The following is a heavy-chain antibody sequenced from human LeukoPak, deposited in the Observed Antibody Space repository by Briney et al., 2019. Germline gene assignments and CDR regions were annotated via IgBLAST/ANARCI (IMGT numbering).Heavy chain of an antibody. D-gene: IGHD6-13*01. V-gene: IGHV3-30*02. Sequence: GGSLRLSCAASGFTFSSYGMHWVRQAPGKGLEGVAFIRYDGSNKYYADSVKGRFTISRDNSKNTLYLQMNSLRAEDTAVYYCAAMDSSSWYTIEDYWGQGTLVTVSS. CDR2: IRYDGSNK. J-gene: IGHJ4*02. CDR1: GFTFSSYG. CDR3: AAMDSSSWYTIEDY.